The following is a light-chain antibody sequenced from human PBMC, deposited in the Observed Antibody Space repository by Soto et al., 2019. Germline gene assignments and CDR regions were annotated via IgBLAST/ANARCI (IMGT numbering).Light chain of an antibody. J-gene: IGKJ2*02. CDR2: GAS. CDR3: QQYEGT. V-gene: IGKV3-20*01. CDR1: QSVSSSY. Sequence: EIVLTQSPGTLSLSPGERATLSCRASQSVSSSYLAWYQQKPGQAPRLLIYGASSRATGIPDRLSGSGSGTDFTLTISRLEPEDFAVYYCQQYEGTFGQGTKLEIK.